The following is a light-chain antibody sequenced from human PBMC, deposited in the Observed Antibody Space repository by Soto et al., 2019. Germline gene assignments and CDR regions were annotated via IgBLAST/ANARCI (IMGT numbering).Light chain of an antibody. CDR2: EVS. Sequence: QSVLTQPASVSGSPGQSITISCTGTSSDVGGYNYVSWYQQHPGKVPKLIIYEVSNRPSGVPDRFSGSKSGNTASLTISGLQAEDEADYYCCSYGGSYTYVFGTGTKLTVL. CDR1: SSDVGGYNY. CDR3: CSYGGSYTYV. J-gene: IGLJ1*01. V-gene: IGLV2-11*01.